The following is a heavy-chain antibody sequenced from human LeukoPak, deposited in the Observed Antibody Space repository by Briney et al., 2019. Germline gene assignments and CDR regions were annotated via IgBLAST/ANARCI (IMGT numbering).Heavy chain of an antibody. D-gene: IGHD3-22*01. CDR3: AKDQDYYDSSGYYFFDY. V-gene: IGHV3-23*01. J-gene: IGHJ4*02. CDR2: ISGSGGST. CDR1: GFTVSSNY. Sequence: GGSLRLSCAASGFTVSSNYMSWVRQAPGKGLEWVSAISGSGGSTYYADSVKGRFTISRDNSKNTLYLQMNSLRAEDTAVYYCAKDQDYYDSSGYYFFDYWGQGTLVTVSS.